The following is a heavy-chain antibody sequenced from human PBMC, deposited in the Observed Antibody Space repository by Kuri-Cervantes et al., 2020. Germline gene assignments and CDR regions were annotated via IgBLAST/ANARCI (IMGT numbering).Heavy chain of an antibody. CDR1: GGSFSGYY. CDR2: INHNGST. D-gene: IGHD3-9*01. V-gene: IGHV4-34*01. CDR3: ARFGDYDILTGFDY. J-gene: IGHJ4*02. Sequence: SETLSLTCAVYGGSFSGYYWSWIRQPPGKGLEWIGEINHNGSTNYNPSLKSRVTISVDTSKNQFSLKLRSVTAADTAVYYCARFGDYDILTGFDYWGQGTLVTVSS.